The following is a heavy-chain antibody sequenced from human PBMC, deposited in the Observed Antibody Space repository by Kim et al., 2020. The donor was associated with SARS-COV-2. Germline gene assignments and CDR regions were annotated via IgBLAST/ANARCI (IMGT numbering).Heavy chain of an antibody. D-gene: IGHD3-10*01. Sequence: GGSLRLSCAASGFTFRNYAMTWVRQAPGRGLEWVSSITASGGSTYSADSVKGRFTISRDNSKNTMYVQMSSLRADDTAVYYCARRITMIRGVAVSGMDVWGQGTTVTGSS. CDR1: GFTFRNYA. CDR2: ITASGGST. V-gene: IGHV3-23*01. J-gene: IGHJ6*02. CDR3: ARRITMIRGVAVSGMDV.